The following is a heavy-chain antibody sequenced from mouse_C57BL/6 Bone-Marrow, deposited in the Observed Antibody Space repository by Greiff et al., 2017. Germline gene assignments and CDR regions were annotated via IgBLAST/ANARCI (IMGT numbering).Heavy chain of an antibody. V-gene: IGHV5-2*01. J-gene: IGHJ3*01. Sequence: EVQRVESGGGLVQPGESLKLSCESNEYEFPSHDMSWVRKTPEKRLELVAAINSDGGSTYYPDTMEGRFIISRDNTKNTLYLQLCSLRSEDTALYYCACIYDGYDGSYWGQGTLVTVSA. D-gene: IGHD2-2*01. CDR2: INSDGGST. CDR3: ACIYDGYDGSY. CDR1: EYEFPSHD.